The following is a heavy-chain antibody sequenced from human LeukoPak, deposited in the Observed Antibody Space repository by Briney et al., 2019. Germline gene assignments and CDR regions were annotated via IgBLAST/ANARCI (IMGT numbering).Heavy chain of an antibody. CDR2: IYYSGST. V-gene: IGHV4-39*01. CDR3: ARQDIVVVPAAIGFDY. CDR1: GGSISSSSYY. D-gene: IGHD2-2*01. J-gene: IGHJ4*02. Sequence: SETLSLTCTVSGGSISSSSYYWGWIRQPPGKGLEWIGSIYYSGSTYYNPSLKSRVTISVDTSKNQFSLKLSSVTAADTAVYYCARQDIVVVPAAIGFDYWGQGNLVTVSS.